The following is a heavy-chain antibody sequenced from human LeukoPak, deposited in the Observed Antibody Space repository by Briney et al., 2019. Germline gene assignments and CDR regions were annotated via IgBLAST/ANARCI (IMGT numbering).Heavy chain of an antibody. CDR3: ARHLNYYGSGSYNYGMDV. CDR1: GGSVSSNIYY. Sequence: SETLSLTCTVSGGSVSSNIYYWGWIRQPPGKGLEWIGYIYYSGRTYYNPSLKSRITISVDTSKNQISLKLSSVTAADTAVYYCARHLNYYGSGSYNYGMDVWGQGTTVTVSS. CDR2: IYYSGRT. V-gene: IGHV4-39*01. J-gene: IGHJ6*02. D-gene: IGHD3-10*01.